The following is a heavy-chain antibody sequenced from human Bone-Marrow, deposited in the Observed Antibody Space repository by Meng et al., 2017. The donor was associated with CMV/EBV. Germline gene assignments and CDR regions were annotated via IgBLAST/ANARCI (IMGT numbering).Heavy chain of an antibody. CDR3: ARAPNYDILTGYYFDY. J-gene: IGHJ4*02. CDR2: IYYSGST. Sequence: GSVSSGSYYRSWRRQPPGKGLEWIGYIYYSGSTNYNPSLKSRVTISVDTSKNQFSLKLSSVTAADTAVYYCARAPNYDILTGYYFDYWGQGTLVTVSS. V-gene: IGHV4-61*01. CDR1: GSVSSGSYY. D-gene: IGHD3-9*01.